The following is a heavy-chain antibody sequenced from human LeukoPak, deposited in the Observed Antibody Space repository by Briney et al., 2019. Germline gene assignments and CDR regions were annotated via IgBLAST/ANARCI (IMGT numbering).Heavy chain of an antibody. Sequence: GRSLRLSCAASGFTFDDYAMHWVRQAPGKGLEWVSGISWNSGSIGYADSVKGRFTISRDNAKNSLYLQMNSLRAEDMALYYCAKASYGDYLTTQFDYWGQGTLVTVSS. CDR3: AKASYGDYLTTQFDY. CDR1: GFTFDDYA. V-gene: IGHV3-9*03. D-gene: IGHD4-17*01. J-gene: IGHJ4*02. CDR2: ISWNSGSI.